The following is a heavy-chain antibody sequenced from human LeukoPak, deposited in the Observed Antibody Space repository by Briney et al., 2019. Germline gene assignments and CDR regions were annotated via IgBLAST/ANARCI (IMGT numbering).Heavy chain of an antibody. D-gene: IGHD3-3*01. CDR3: ARGFPQF. CDR2: INPNSGGT. V-gene: IGHV1-2*02. CDR1: GYTFTGYY. J-gene: IGHJ4*02. Sequence: ASVKVSCKASGYTFTGYYLHWVRQAPGQGLEWMGWINPNSGGTNYAKNFQGRVTTTRDTSISTAYMELSSLRSDDTAVYYCARGFPQFWGQGTLVTVSS.